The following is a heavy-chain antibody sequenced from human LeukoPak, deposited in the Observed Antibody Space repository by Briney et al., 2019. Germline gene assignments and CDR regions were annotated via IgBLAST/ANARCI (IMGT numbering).Heavy chain of an antibody. V-gene: IGHV1-2*02. J-gene: IGHJ4*02. D-gene: IGHD2-15*01. CDR1: GYTFTGYY. CDR2: INPNSGGT. CDR3: ARGAPHIVVVVAATLEYYFDY. Sequence: ASVKVSCKASGYTFTGYYMHWVRQAPGQGLEWMGWINPNSGGTNYAQKFQGRVTMTRDTSISTAYMELSRLRSDDTAVYYCARGAPHIVVVVAATLEYYFDYWGQGTPVTVSS.